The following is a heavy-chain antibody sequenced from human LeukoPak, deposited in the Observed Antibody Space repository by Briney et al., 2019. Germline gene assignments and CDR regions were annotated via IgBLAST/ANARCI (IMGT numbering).Heavy chain of an antibody. V-gene: IGHV3-21*01. J-gene: IGHJ4*02. CDR2: ISSSSSYI. Sequence: GGSLRLSCAASGFTFSSYSMNWVRQAPGKGLEWVSSISSSSSYIYSADSVKGRFTISRDNAKNSLYLQMNSLRAEDTAVYYCAREYGWELATLNWGQGTLVTVSS. CDR3: AREYGWELATLN. D-gene: IGHD1-26*01. CDR1: GFTFSSYS.